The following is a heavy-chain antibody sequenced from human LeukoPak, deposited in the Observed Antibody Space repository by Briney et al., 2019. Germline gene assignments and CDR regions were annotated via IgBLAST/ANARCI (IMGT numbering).Heavy chain of an antibody. J-gene: IGHJ4*02. Sequence: GGSLRLSCAASGFTFSRYWMHWVRQAPGKGLVWVSRIDGDGSTTSYADSVKGRFTISRDNAKNTLYLQMNSLRAEDTAVYYCARDWRSSWYYFDFWGLGTLVTVSS. D-gene: IGHD6-13*01. CDR2: IDGDGSTT. CDR1: GFTFSRYW. V-gene: IGHV3-74*01. CDR3: ARDWRSSWYYFDF.